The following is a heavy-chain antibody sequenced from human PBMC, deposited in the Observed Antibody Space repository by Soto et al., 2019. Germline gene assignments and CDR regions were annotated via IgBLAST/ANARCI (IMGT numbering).Heavy chain of an antibody. J-gene: IGHJ6*02. CDR3: ARDAAARPFDVYYGMDV. V-gene: IGHV1-69*13. Sequence: SVKVSCTDSGGTFSSYAISWVRQAPGQGLEWMGGIIPIFGTANYAQKSQGRVTITADESTSTAYMELSSLRSEDTAVYYCARDAAARPFDVYYGMDVWGQGTTVTAP. D-gene: IGHD6-6*01. CDR2: IIPIFGTA. CDR1: GGTFSSYA.